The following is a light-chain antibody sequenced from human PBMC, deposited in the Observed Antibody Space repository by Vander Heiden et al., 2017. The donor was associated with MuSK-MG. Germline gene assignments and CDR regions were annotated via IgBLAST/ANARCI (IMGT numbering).Light chain of an antibody. CDR1: SSNIGAGYD. CDR3: QSYDSSLSGWV. Sequence: QSVLTQPPSVSGAPGQRVTISCFGSSSNIGAGYDVHWYQQLPGTAPKLLIFASNNRPSGVPDRVSGSRSGTSASLAITGLQAEDEADYYCQSYDSSLSGWVFGGGTKLTVL. CDR2: ASN. V-gene: IGLV1-40*01. J-gene: IGLJ3*02.